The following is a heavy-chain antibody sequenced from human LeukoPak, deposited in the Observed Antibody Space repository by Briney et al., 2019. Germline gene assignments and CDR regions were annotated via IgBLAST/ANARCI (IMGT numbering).Heavy chain of an antibody. CDR2: ISSSGSTI. V-gene: IGHV3-11*04. J-gene: IGHJ4*02. CDR1: GFTFSDYY. D-gene: IGHD6-19*01. Sequence: GGSLRLSCAASGFTFSDYYTSWIRQAPGKGLEWVSYISSSGSTIYYADSVKGRFTISRDNSKNTLYLQMNSLRAEDTAVYYCAKWGIAVAGIIGWGQGTLVTVSS. CDR3: AKWGIAVAGIIG.